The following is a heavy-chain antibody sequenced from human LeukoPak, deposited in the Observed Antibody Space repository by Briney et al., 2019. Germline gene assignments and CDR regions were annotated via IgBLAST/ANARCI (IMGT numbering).Heavy chain of an antibody. J-gene: IGHJ4*02. V-gene: IGHV3-23*01. CDR2: ISHDAVAT. CDR3: VKNSQSYFDY. D-gene: IGHD4-11*01. CDR1: GFTLSGHG. Sequence: GGSLRLSCAASGFTLSGHGMTWVRQAPGKGLEWVSGISHDAVATYYADSVKGRFTISRDTSKNTLFLQMNSLRAEDTAVYYCVKNSQSYFDYWGRGTLVTVSS.